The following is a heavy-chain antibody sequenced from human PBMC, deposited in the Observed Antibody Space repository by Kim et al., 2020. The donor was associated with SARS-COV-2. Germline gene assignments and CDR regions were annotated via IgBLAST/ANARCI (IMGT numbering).Heavy chain of an antibody. CDR2: IYYSGST. V-gene: IGHV4-39*01. J-gene: IGHJ6*03. CDR1: GGSISSSSYY. Sequence: SETLSLTCTVSGGSISSSSYYWGWIRQPPGKGLEWIGSIYYSGSTYYNPSLKSRVTISVDTSKNQFSLKLSSVTAADTAVYYCARVLRFLERLPTYYYYYYMDVWGKGTTVTVSS. CDR3: ARVLRFLERLPTYYYYYYMDV. D-gene: IGHD3-3*01.